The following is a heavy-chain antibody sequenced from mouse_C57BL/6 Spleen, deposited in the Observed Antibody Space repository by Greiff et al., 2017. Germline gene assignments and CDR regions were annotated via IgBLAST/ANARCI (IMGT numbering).Heavy chain of an antibody. CDR1: GYTFTDYY. CDR2: INPNNGGT. D-gene: IGHD2-4*01. Sequence: VQLQQSGPELVKPGASVKISCKASGYTFTDYYMNWVKQSHGKSLEWIGDINPNNGGTSYNQKFKGKATLTVDKSSSTAYMELRSLTSEDAAVYYCARDYDYEGVYAMDYWGQGTSVTVSS. J-gene: IGHJ4*01. V-gene: IGHV1-26*01. CDR3: ARDYDYEGVYAMDY.